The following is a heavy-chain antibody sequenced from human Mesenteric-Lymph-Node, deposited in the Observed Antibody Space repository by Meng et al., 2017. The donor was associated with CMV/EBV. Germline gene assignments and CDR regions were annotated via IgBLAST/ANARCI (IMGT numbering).Heavy chain of an antibody. D-gene: IGHD5-18*01. J-gene: IGHJ4*02. Sequence: ASVKVSCKASEYTFIDYYMHWVRQAPGQGLEWMGWINPNTGDTNYAQKFQGRVTMTRDMSINTVYMELTRLRSDDTAVYYCASGVSGGYSYHDYWGQGTLVTVSS. V-gene: IGHV1-2*02. CDR1: EYTFIDYY. CDR2: INPNTGDT. CDR3: ASGVSGGYSYHDY.